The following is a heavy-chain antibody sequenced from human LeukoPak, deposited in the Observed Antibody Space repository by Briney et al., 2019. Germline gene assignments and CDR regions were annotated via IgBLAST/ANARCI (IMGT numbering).Heavy chain of an antibody. CDR3: ATAYCSSTSCPA. J-gene: IGHJ5*02. V-gene: IGHV3-23*01. D-gene: IGHD2-2*01. CDR1: GFTFRTYA. CDR2: INDSGDST. Sequence: GGSLSLSCAVSGFTFRTYAMSWVRQAPGKGLEWVSSINDSGDSTYYADSMKGRFTISRNNSKDTLYLLMNNLRAEDTAISYCATAYCSSTSCPAWGQGTLVTVSS.